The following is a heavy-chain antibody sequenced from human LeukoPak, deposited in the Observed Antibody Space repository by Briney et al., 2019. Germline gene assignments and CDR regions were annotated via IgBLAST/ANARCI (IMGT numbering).Heavy chain of an antibody. J-gene: IGHJ4*02. CDR2: IKPNSAGT. D-gene: IGHD5-18*01. CDR3: ASIVDTAMESFDY. V-gene: IGHV1-2*02. Sequence: GASLKLSCKASGYTFTGYYMHWVRQTPGHRLERIGWIKPNSAGTNYAQKFQGRVTMTRDTSISTAYMELSRLRSDDTAVYYCASIVDTAMESFDYWGQGTLVTVSS. CDR1: GYTFTGYY.